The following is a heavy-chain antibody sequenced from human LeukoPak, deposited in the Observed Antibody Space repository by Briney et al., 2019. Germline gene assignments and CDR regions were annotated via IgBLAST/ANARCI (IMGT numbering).Heavy chain of an antibody. CDR2: ISSSSSYI. CDR3: ARGGYSYGDY. D-gene: IGHD5-18*01. J-gene: IGHJ4*02. Sequence: GGSLRLSCAASGFTFSSYSMNWVRQAPGKGLEWVSYISSSSSYIYYADSVKGRFTISRDNAKNSLYLRMNSLRAEDTAVYYCARGGYSYGDYWGQGTLVTVSS. V-gene: IGHV3-21*05. CDR1: GFTFSSYS.